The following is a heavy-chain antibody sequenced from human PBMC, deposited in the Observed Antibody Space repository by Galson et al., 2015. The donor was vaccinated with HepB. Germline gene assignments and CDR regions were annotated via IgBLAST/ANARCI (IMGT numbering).Heavy chain of an antibody. CDR2: IIPIFGTA. D-gene: IGHD6-6*01. V-gene: IGHV1-69*13. Sequence: SVKVSCKASGGTFSSYAISWVRQAPGQGLEWMGGIIPIFGTANYAQKFQGRVTITADESTSTAYMELSSLRSEDTAVYYCARAGTYSSSVQLYYYYMDVWGKGTTVTVSS. CDR3: ARAGTYSSSVQLYYYYMDV. J-gene: IGHJ6*03. CDR1: GGTFSSYA.